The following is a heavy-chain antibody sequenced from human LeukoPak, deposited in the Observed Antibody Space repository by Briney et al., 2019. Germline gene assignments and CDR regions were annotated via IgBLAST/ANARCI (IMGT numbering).Heavy chain of an antibody. V-gene: IGHV3-48*01. CDR1: GFTFSSNS. Sequence: GGSLRLSCAASGFTFSSNSMNWVRQAPGKGLEWVSYISSSSSTIYYADSVKGRSTISRDNAKNSLYLQMNSLRAEDTAVYYCAREPPRGSFDYWGQGTLVTVSS. CDR3: AREPPRGSFDY. D-gene: IGHD1-26*01. CDR2: ISSSSSTI. J-gene: IGHJ4*02.